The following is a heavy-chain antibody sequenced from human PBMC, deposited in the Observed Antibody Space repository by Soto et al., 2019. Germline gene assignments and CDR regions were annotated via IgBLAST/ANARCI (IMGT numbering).Heavy chain of an antibody. V-gene: IGHV1-69*13. Sequence: SVTVSCKASGGTFSSYAISWVRQAPGQGLEWMGGIILIFGTANYAQKFQGRVTITADESTSTAYMELSSLRSEDTAVYYCARERDNWNDEYYFDYWGQGTLVTVSS. CDR3: ARERDNWNDEYYFDY. D-gene: IGHD1-20*01. CDR2: IILIFGTA. CDR1: GGTFSSYA. J-gene: IGHJ4*02.